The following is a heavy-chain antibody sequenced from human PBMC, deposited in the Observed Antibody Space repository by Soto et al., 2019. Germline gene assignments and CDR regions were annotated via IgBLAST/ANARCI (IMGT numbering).Heavy chain of an antibody. J-gene: IGHJ3*02. V-gene: IGHV1-18*01. CDR2: ISAYNGNT. CDR1: GYTFTSYG. Sequence: ASVKVSCKASGYTFTSYGISWVRQAPGQGLEWMGWISAYNGNTNYAQKLQGRVTMTTDTSTSTAYRELRSLRSDDTAVYYCARCRGVVVVVAATPGDYTQTDACDIWG. CDR3: ARCRGVVVVVAATPGDYTQTDACDI. D-gene: IGHD2-15*01.